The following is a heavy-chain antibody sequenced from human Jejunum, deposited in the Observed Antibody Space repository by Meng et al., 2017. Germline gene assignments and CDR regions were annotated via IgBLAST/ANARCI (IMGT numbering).Heavy chain of an antibody. Sequence: QVVESGGGLVQAGGSLRLSCAASGFTFGTYAMSWVRQAPGKGLVWVSRMKSDGSSTTYADSVKGRFTISRDNAKNTVYLQMNRLRAEDTAVYYCARDRGWDLPYDLWGQGTLVTVSS. J-gene: IGHJ4*02. D-gene: IGHD1-26*01. CDR1: GFTFGTYA. CDR2: MKSDGSST. CDR3: ARDRGWDLPYDL. V-gene: IGHV3-74*03.